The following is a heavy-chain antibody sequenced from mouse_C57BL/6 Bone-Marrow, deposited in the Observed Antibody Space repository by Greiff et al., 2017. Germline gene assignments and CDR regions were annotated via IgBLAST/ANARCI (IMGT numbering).Heavy chain of an antibody. CDR3: ARYGYDGDTYFDY. V-gene: IGHV1-82*01. D-gene: IGHD2-2*01. CDR1: GYAFSSSW. CDR2: IYPGDGDT. Sequence: VKLMESGPELVKPGASVKISCKASGYAFSSSWMNWVKQRPGKGLEWIGRIYPGDGDTNYNGKFKGKATLTADKSSSTAYMQLSSLTSEDSAVYFCARYGYDGDTYFDYWGQGTTLTVSS. J-gene: IGHJ2*01.